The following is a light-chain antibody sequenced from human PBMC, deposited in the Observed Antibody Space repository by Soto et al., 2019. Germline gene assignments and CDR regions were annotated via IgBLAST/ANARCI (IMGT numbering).Light chain of an antibody. CDR2: NNL. CDR1: SSNFGAGYE. J-gene: IGLJ1*01. Sequence: QSVLTQPPSVSGAPGQRVTISCTGSSSNFGAGYEVHWYKQLPGAAPTLVIFNNLNRPSGVPERFSGSKSGTSASLVISGLQAEDEADYYCQSFDSSLRVYVFGSGIKLTVL. CDR3: QSFDSSLRVYV. V-gene: IGLV1-40*01.